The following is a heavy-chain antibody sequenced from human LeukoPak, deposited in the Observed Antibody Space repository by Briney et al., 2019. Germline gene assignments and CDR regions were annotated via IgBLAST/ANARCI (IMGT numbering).Heavy chain of an antibody. CDR3: ARVGYYESSGYYEY. CDR2: INPNSGGT. D-gene: IGHD3-22*01. V-gene: IGHV1-2*06. CDR1: GYTFTSYA. Sequence: ASVKVSCKASGYTFTSYAMNWVRQAPGQGLEWMGRINPNSGGTNYAQKFQGRVTMTRDTSISTVHMELSRLRSDDTAVYYCARVGYYESSGYYEYWGQGTLVTVSS. J-gene: IGHJ4*02.